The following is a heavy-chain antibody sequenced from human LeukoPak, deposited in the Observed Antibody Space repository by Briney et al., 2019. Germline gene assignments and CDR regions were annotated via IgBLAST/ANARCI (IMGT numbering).Heavy chain of an antibody. Sequence: ASVKVSCKASGYTFTGYYMHWVRQAPGQGLEWMGWINPNSGGTNYAQKLQGRVTMTTDTSTSTAYMELRSLRSDDTAVYYCAREVDILTVTYAFDIWGQGTMVTVSS. CDR3: AREVDILTVTYAFDI. D-gene: IGHD3-9*01. V-gene: IGHV1-2*02. CDR1: GYTFTGYY. J-gene: IGHJ3*02. CDR2: INPNSGGT.